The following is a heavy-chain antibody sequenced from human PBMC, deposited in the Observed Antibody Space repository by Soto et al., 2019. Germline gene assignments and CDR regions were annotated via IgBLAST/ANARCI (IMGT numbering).Heavy chain of an antibody. CDR3: ARDLGLYYYGSGSYNGMDV. D-gene: IGHD3-10*01. CDR1: GGSVSSGSYY. Sequence: SETLSLTCTVSGGSVSSGSYYWSWIRQPPGKGLEWIGYIYYSGSTNYNPSLKSRVTISVDTSKNQFSLKLSSVTAADTAVYYCARDLGLYYYGSGSYNGMDVWGQGTTVTVSS. V-gene: IGHV4-61*01. J-gene: IGHJ6*02. CDR2: IYYSGST.